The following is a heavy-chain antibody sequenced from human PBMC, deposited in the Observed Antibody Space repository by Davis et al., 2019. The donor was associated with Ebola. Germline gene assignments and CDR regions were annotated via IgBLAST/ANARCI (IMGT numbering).Heavy chain of an antibody. J-gene: IGHJ6*02. CDR2: ISSSSSYI. Sequence: GESLKISCAASGFTFSSYSMNWVRQAPGKGLEWVSSISSSSSYIYYADSVKGRFTISRDNAKNSLYLQMNSLRAEDTAVYYCAGATVVVVAATYYYYYGMDVWGQGTTVTVSS. CDR1: GFTFSSYS. V-gene: IGHV3-21*01. CDR3: AGATVVVVAATYYYYYGMDV. D-gene: IGHD2-15*01.